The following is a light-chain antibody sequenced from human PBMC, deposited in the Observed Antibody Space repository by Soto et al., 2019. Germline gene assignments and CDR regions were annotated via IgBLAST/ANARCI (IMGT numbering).Light chain of an antibody. CDR3: QQYDNSPWT. Sequence: EIVLTQSPGTLSLSPGERATLSCRASQSVSSSFLAWYQQKPGQAPRLLIYGASSRATGIPDRFSGSGSGTDFTLTISRLEPEDFGVYYGQQYDNSPWTFGQGTKVEIK. V-gene: IGKV3-20*01. CDR1: QSVSSSF. J-gene: IGKJ1*01. CDR2: GAS.